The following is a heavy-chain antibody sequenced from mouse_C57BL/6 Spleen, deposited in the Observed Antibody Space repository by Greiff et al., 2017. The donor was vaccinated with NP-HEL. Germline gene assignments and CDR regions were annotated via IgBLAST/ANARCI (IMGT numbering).Heavy chain of an antibody. Sequence: VQLQESGAELARPGASVKLSCKASGYTFTSYGISWVKQRTGQGLEWIGEIYPRSGNTYYNEKFKGKATLTADKSSSTAYMELRSLTSEDSAVYFCARWGLGAYAMDYWGQGTSVTVSS. CDR1: GYTFTSYG. V-gene: IGHV1-81*01. CDR2: IYPRSGNT. CDR3: ARWGLGAYAMDY. D-gene: IGHD3-1*01. J-gene: IGHJ4*01.